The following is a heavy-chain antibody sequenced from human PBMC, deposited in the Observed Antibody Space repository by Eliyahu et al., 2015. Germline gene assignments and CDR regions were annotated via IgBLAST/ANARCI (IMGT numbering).Heavy chain of an antibody. CDR1: GYXFTXYW. Sequence: EVQLVQSGAEVKKPGESLKXSCKGSGYXFTXYWIGXVXXXPGKGLEWMGIIYPGDSDTRYSPSFQGQVTISADKSISTAYLQWSSLKASDTAMYYCARWEVVGATGDYWGQGTLVTVSS. D-gene: IGHD1-26*01. CDR2: IYPGDSDT. CDR3: ARWEVVGATGDY. J-gene: IGHJ4*02. V-gene: IGHV5-51*01.